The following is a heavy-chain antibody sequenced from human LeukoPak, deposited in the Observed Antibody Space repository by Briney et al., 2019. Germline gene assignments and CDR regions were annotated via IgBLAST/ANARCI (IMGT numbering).Heavy chain of an antibody. CDR3: AREGLSAGYYYMDV. CDR2: INHSGST. J-gene: IGHJ6*03. D-gene: IGHD2/OR15-2a*01. CDR1: GGSFSGYY. Sequence: PSETLSLTCAVYGGSFSGYYWSWIRQPPGKGLEWIGEINHSGSTNYNPSLKSRVTISVDTSKNQFSLKLSSVTAADTALYYCAREGLSAGYYYMDVWGKGATVTVSS. V-gene: IGHV4-34*01.